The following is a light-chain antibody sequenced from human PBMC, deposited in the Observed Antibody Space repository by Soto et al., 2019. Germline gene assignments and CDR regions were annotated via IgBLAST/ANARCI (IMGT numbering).Light chain of an antibody. V-gene: IGLV2-14*03. J-gene: IGLJ2*01. CDR1: XSXVGGYTS. Sequence: QSVLXQXXSVXGSPGXSXXISXXGTXSXVGGYTSVSWYQQHPGKAPNLIIYDVSNRPSGVSNRFSGSKSANTASLTISGLLAEDEADYYCSSYTSSGSTPVVFGGGTKLTVL. CDR2: DVS. CDR3: SSYTSSGSTPVV.